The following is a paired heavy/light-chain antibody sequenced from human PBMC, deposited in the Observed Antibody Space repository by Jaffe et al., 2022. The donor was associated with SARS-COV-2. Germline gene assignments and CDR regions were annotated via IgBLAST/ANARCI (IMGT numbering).Light chain of an antibody. CDR1: NSNIGNNY. J-gene: IGLJ3*02. V-gene: IGLV1-51*01. CDR3: GTWDSSLRVVL. Sequence: QSVLTQPPSVSATPGQKVTISCSGDNSNIGNNYVSWYQHLPGAVPKLLIYENDKRPSGIPVRFSASKSGTSATLAITELQTGDEGDFYCGTWDSSLRVVLFGGGTKLTVV. CDR2: END.
Heavy chain of an antibody. J-gene: IGHJ4*03. CDR2: VIPVVGVT. CDR3: AKVGPFYTLSD. CDR1: GGGPFSGHT. Sequence: QVQLVQSGAEVKLPGSSVKVSCTASGGGPFSGHTIAWVRQAPGQGLEWMGRVIPVVGVTDYAQKFQDRVTITADSSTRTAFMEVSGLTFEDTAVYYCAKVGPFYTLSDWGQGTMVIVSS. V-gene: IGHV1-69*02. D-gene: IGHD1-26*01.